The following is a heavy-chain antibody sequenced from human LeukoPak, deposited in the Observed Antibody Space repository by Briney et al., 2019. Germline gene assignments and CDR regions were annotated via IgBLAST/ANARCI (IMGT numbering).Heavy chain of an antibody. Sequence: GGSLRLSCAASGFTFSSYAISWVRQAPGQGLEWMGGIIPIFGTANYAQKFQGRVTITADESTSTAYMELSSLRSEDTAVYYCARDRRYYGSGSYYRDNWFDPWGQGTLVTVSS. J-gene: IGHJ5*02. D-gene: IGHD3-10*01. CDR3: ARDRRYYGSGSYYRDNWFDP. CDR2: IIPIFGTA. CDR1: GFTFSSYA. V-gene: IGHV1-69*01.